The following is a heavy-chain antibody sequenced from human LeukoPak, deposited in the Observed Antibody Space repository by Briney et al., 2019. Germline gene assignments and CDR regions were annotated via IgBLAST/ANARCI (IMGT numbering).Heavy chain of an antibody. D-gene: IGHD1-7*01. CDR1: GFTFSSYS. J-gene: IGHJ3*02. V-gene: IGHV3-48*01. Sequence: GGSLRLSCAASGFTFSSYSMNWVRQAPGKGLEWVSYISSSSTIYYADSVKGRFTISRDNAKNSLYLQMNSLRAEDTAVYYCASGRNWNSRDAFDIWGQGTMVTVSS. CDR2: ISSSSTI. CDR3: ASGRNWNSRDAFDI.